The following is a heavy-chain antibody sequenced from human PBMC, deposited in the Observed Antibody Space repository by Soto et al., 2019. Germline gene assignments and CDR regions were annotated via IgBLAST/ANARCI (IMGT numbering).Heavy chain of an antibody. CDR3: ARGRYGNY. J-gene: IGHJ4*02. D-gene: IGHD1-1*01. V-gene: IGHV1-18*01. CDR1: GYTFTSYG. Sequence: QVHLVQSGAEVKKPGASVKVSCKASGYTFTSYGITWVRQAPGQGLEWMGWISAHNGNTDYAQKLQGRVIVTRDTSASTAFMDLRSERSDDTACDYGARGRYGNYWGQGALVTVSS. CDR2: ISAHNGNT.